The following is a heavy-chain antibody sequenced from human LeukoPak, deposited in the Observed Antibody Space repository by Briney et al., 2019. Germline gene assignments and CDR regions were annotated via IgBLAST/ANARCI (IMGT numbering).Heavy chain of an antibody. CDR2: IIGSNIST. Sequence: GGSLRLSCAASGFTFSSYWMSWVRQAPGKGLEWVSAIIGSNISTYYADSVKGRFTISRDNSKNTLSLLMSSLRAEDTAVYYCAKGMSGSYPSRGAFDIWGQGTVVTVSS. J-gene: IGHJ3*02. D-gene: IGHD1-26*01. CDR3: AKGMSGSYPSRGAFDI. CDR1: GFTFSSYW. V-gene: IGHV3-23*01.